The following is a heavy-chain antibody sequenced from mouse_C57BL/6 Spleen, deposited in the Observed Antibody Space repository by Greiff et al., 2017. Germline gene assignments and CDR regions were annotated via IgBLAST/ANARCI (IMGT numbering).Heavy chain of an antibody. V-gene: IGHV1-55*01. CDR1: GYTFTSYW. CDR2: IYPGSGST. J-gene: IGHJ3*01. CDR3: ARYDYDVLAWFAY. D-gene: IGHD2-4*01. Sequence: QVQLQQPGAELVKPGASVKMSCKASGYTFTSYWITWVKQRPGQGLEWIGDIYPGSGSTNYNEKFKSKATLTVDTSSSTAYMQLSSLTSEDSAVYYWARYDYDVLAWFAYWGQGTLGTVSA.